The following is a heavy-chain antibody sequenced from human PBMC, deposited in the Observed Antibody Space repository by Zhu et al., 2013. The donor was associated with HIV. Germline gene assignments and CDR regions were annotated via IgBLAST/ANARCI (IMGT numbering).Heavy chain of an antibody. D-gene: IGHD4-17*01. J-gene: IGHJ6*02. Sequence: QVQLVQSGAEVKKPGSSVKVSCKASGGTFSSYAISWVRQAPGQGLEWMGGIIPIFGTANYAQKFQGRVTITADESTSTAYMELSSLRSEDTAVYYCARVPYGDYVSNYYYGMDVWGQGTTVTVSS. CDR3: ARVPYGDYVSNYYYGMDV. CDR1: GGTFSSYA. CDR2: IIPIFGTA. V-gene: IGHV1-69*01.